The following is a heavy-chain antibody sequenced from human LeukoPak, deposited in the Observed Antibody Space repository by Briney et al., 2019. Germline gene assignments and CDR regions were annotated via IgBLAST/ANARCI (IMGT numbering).Heavy chain of an antibody. J-gene: IGHJ6*02. D-gene: IGHD3-22*01. Sequence: GGSLRLSCAASEFTFSSYNMNWVRQAPGKGLEWVSTIHGGGDVTYYADSVKGRFTISRDNSRNTLYLQMNSLRAEDTAVYYCAKDPGPYYYDSSGYSYYGMDVWGQGTTVTVSS. CDR3: AKDPGPYYYDSSGYSYYGMDV. CDR1: EFTFSSYN. CDR2: IHGGGDVT. V-gene: IGHV3-23*01.